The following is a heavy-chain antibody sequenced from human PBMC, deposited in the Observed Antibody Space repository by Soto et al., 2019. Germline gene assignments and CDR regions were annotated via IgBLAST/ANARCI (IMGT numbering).Heavy chain of an antibody. CDR1: SGSISSSNW. J-gene: IGHJ6*03. D-gene: IGHD4-17*01. CDR3: ASKILHGDYVRSYYYYYMDV. Sequence: SETLSLTCAVSSGSISSSNWWSWVRQPPGKGLEWIGEIYHSGSTNYNPSLKSRVTISVDKSKNQFSLKLSSVTAADTAVYYCASKILHGDYVRSYYYYYMDVWGKGTTVTVSS. V-gene: IGHV4-4*02. CDR2: IYHSGST.